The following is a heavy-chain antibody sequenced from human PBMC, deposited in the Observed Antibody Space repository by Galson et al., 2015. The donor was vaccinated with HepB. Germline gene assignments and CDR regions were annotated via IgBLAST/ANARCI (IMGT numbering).Heavy chain of an antibody. CDR1: GFSLKTFD. CDR2: ISDNFEFGPDI. D-gene: IGHD3-16*01. Sequence: SLRLSCAGSGFSLKTFDMAWVRQTPGKGLEWIAYISDNFEFGPDIDYADAVRGRVIISRDDANNSCYLQMNSLRSEDTAVYYCARHYPPTGAGFKSGGRYYYGLDVWGQGTTVTVSS. V-gene: IGHV3-48*03. J-gene: IGHJ6*02. CDR3: ARHYPPTGAGFKSGGRYYYGLDV.